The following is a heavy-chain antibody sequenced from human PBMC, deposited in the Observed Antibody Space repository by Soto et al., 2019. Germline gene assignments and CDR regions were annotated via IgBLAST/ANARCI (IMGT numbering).Heavy chain of an antibody. CDR1: GGSFSGYY. J-gene: IGHJ6*02. V-gene: IGHV4-34*01. CDR2: INHSGST. Sequence: SETLSLTCAVYGGSFSGYYWSWIRQPPGKGLEWIGEINHSGSTNYNPSLKSRVTISVDTSKNQFSLKLSSVTAADTAVYYCAITGNRDWHLYYYGMDVWGQGTTVTVSS. D-gene: IGHD7-27*01. CDR3: AITGNRDWHLYYYGMDV.